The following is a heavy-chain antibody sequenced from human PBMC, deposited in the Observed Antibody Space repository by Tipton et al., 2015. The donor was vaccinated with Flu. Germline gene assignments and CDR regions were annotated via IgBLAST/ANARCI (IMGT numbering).Heavy chain of an antibody. J-gene: IGHJ4*02. CDR1: GFTVSSNY. V-gene: IGHV3-66*01. Sequence: SLRLSCAASGFTVSSNYMSWVRQAPGKGLEWVSVIYSGGDTYYADSVKGRFTISRDNSKNTLYLQMNSLRGEDTAVYYCARDKGYSIDYWGQGTLVTVSS. D-gene: IGHD4-11*01. CDR2: IYSGGDT. CDR3: ARDKGYSIDY.